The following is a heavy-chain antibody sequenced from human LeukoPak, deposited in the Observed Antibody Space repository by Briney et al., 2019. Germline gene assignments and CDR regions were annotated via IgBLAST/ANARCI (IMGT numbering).Heavy chain of an antibody. D-gene: IGHD2-2*01. Sequence: ASVKVSCKASGYTFTGYYMHWVRQAPGQGLEWMGWINPNSGGTNYAQKFQGRVTMTRDTSISTAYMELSRLRSDDTAVYYCARANIVVVPAATGVWGQGTTVTVSS. V-gene: IGHV1-2*02. CDR1: GYTFTGYY. J-gene: IGHJ6*02. CDR3: ARANIVVVPAATGV. CDR2: INPNSGGT.